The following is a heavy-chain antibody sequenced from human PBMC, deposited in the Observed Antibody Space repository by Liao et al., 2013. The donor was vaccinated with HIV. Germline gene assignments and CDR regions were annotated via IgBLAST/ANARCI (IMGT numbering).Heavy chain of an antibody. D-gene: IGHD3-16*01. CDR1: GGSFSGYY. CDR2: IFYSGTT. Sequence: QVQLQQWGAGLLKPSETLSLTCAVYGGSFSGYYWSWIRQPPGKGLEWIGYIFYSGTTSYNPSLRSRVSISVDTSKNQFSLKLSSVTAADTAVYYCARDPPGGAFNIWGHGTMVTVSS. J-gene: IGHJ3*02. CDR3: ARDPPGGAFNI. V-gene: IGHV4-34*12.